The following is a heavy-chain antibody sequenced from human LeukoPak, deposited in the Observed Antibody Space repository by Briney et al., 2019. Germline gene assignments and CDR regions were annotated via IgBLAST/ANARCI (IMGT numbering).Heavy chain of an antibody. CDR2: IYYSGTT. D-gene: IGHD3-22*01. CDR1: GGSISSYY. CDR3: ASARVVAYYYMDV. J-gene: IGHJ6*03. V-gene: IGHV4-59*01. Sequence: SETLSLTCTVSGGSISSYYWNWIRQPPGKGLEWIGYIYYSGTTNYNPSLKSRVTISIDTSKNQSSLKLSSVTAADTAVYYCASARVVAYYYMDVWGTGTTVTVSS.